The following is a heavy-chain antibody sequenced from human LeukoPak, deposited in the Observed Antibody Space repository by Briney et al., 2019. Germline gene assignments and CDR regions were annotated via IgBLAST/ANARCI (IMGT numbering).Heavy chain of an antibody. V-gene: IGHV1-46*01. J-gene: IGHJ3*02. CDR3: ARDRLMVSDAFDI. Sequence: ASVKVSCKASGYTFTSYYMHWVRQAPGQGLEWMGIINPSGGSTSYAQKFQGRVTMTRDMPTSTVYMELSSLRSEDTAVYYCARDRLMVSDAFDIWGQGTMVTVSS. CDR1: GYTFTSYY. D-gene: IGHD3-10*01. CDR2: INPSGGST.